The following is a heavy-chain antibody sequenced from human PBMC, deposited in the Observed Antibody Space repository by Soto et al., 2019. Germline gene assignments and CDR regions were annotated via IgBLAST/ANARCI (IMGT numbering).Heavy chain of an antibody. Sequence: GASVKVSCKASGYTFTSYGISWVRQAPGQGLEWMGWISAYNGNTNYAQKLQGRVTMTTDTSTSTAYMELRSLRSDDTAVYYCARDRRDVLRYFDWLSPFDYWGQGTLVTV. V-gene: IGHV1-18*04. J-gene: IGHJ4*02. CDR1: GYTFTSYG. CDR3: ARDRRDVLRYFDWLSPFDY. D-gene: IGHD3-9*01. CDR2: ISAYNGNT.